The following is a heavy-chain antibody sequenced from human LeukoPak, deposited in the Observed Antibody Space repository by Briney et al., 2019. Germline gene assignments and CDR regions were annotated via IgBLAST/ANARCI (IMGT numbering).Heavy chain of an antibody. J-gene: IGHJ4*02. CDR3: AREGAYGSGTYGAGDY. Sequence: PGGSLRLSCAASGFPFSSYWMHWVRQAPGKGLVWVSRITTDGSNTTYAASVKGRFTISRDNAKNTVYLQMNSLRVDDTAVYYCAREGAYGSGTYGAGDYWGQGILDTVSS. CDR1: GFPFSSYW. CDR2: ITTDGSNT. V-gene: IGHV3-74*01. D-gene: IGHD3-10*01.